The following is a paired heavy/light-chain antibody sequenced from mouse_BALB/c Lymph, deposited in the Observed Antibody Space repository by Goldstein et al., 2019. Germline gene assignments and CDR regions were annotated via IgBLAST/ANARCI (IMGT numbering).Light chain of an antibody. V-gene: IGKV3-10*01. CDR1: ESVDSYGNSF. CDR3: QQNNEDLMYT. Sequence: NIVLTQSPASLAVSLGQRATISCRASESVDSYGNSFMHWYQQKPGQPPKLLIYLASNLESGVPARFSGSGSRTDFTLTIDPVEADDAATYYCQQNNEDLMYTFGGGTKLEIK. CDR2: LAS. J-gene: IGKJ2*01.
Heavy chain of an antibody. D-gene: IGHD2-1*01. J-gene: IGHJ4*01. CDR3: ARHDYGNWSYAMDY. CDR1: GFTFSSYG. Sequence: EVQLVESGGDLVKPGGSLKLSCAASGFTFSSYGMSWVRQTPDKRLEWVATISSGGSYTYYPDSVKGRGSISRDNVKNTLYLQMSSLKSEDTAMYYCARHDYGNWSYAMDYWGQGTSVTVSS. V-gene: IGHV5-6*01. CDR2: ISSGGSYT.